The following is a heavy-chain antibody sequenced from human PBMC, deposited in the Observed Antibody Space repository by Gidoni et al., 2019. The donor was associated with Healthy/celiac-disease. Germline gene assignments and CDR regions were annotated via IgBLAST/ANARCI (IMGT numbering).Heavy chain of an antibody. CDR1: GFTFSSYG. Sequence: QVQLVESGGGVVQPGRSLRLPCAASGFTFSSYGMHWVRQAPGKGLEWVAVIWYDGSNKYYADSVKGRFTISRDNSKNTLYLQMNSLRAEDTAVYYCARDRHYYYMDVWGKGTTVTVSS. CDR3: ARDRHYYYMDV. J-gene: IGHJ6*03. V-gene: IGHV3-33*08. CDR2: IWYDGSNK.